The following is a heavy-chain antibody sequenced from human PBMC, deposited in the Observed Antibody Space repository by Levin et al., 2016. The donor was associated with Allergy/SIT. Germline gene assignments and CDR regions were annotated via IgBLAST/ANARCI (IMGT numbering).Heavy chain of an antibody. Sequence: ASVKVSCKASGYTFTGYYMHWVRQAPGQGLEWMGWINPNSGGTSYAQKFQGRVTMTRDTSITTAYMEVSRLRSDDTAVYFCASGGQQVDNARRHFDYWGQGTLVTVSS. CDR2: INPNSGGT. CDR3: ASGGQQVDNARRHFDY. D-gene: IGHD6-13*01. CDR1: GYTFTGYY. J-gene: IGHJ4*02. V-gene: IGHV1-2*02.